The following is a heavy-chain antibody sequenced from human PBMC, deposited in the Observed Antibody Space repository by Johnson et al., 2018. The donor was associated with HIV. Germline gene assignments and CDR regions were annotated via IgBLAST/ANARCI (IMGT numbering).Heavy chain of an antibody. CDR1: GFTFSSYA. CDR2: ISGSGGST. Sequence: VQLVESGGGVVQPGRSLRLSCAASGFTFSSYAMHWVRQAPGKGLEWVSAISGSGGSTFYADTMKGRFTISRDNSKSTLYLQMNSLRAEDTAVYYCARRGNYLADAFDIWGQGTMVTVSS. CDR3: ARRGNYLADAFDI. V-gene: IGHV3-23*04. J-gene: IGHJ3*02. D-gene: IGHD1-7*01.